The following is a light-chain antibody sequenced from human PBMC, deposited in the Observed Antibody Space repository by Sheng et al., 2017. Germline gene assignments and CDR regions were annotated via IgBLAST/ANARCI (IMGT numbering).Light chain of an antibody. J-gene: IGKJ3*01. CDR2: WAS. CDR1: QSLLSGSTNKNY. Sequence: DIVMTQSPDSLAVSLGERATINCRSSQSLLSGSTNKNYLAWFQQKPGQPPRLLIYWASTRESGVPDRFSGSGSGTDFTLTISSLQAEDVAVYYCQQYYTTPPAFGPGTKVDIK. V-gene: IGKV4-1*01. CDR3: QQYYTTPPA.